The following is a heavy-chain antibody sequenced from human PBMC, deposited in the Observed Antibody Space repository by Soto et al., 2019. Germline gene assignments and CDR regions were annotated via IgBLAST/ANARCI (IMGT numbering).Heavy chain of an antibody. V-gene: IGHV1-8*01. J-gene: IGHJ4*02. Sequence: QVQLVQSGAEVKKPGASVKVSCKASGYTFTSYDINWVRQAPGQGLDWLGWMNPNSGNTGNAQKFQGRITMTRNTPISTAYMDLRSLRSEDTAVYYCARSVEWLASFAYWGQGTLVTVSS. CDR2: MNPNSGNT. CDR3: ARSVEWLASFAY. CDR1: GYTFTSYD. D-gene: IGHD6-19*01.